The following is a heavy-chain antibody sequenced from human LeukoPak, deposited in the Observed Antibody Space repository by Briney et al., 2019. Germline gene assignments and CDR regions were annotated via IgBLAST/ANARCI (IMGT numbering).Heavy chain of an antibody. CDR3: ARGGAARPNWFDP. V-gene: IGHV3-21*01. J-gene: IGHJ5*02. CDR2: ISSSSTYI. Sequence: GGSLRLSCAASGFTFSSYSMNWVRQAPGKGLEWVSSISSSSTYIYYADSVKGRFTISRDNAKNSLYLQMNSLRAEDTAVYYCARGGAARPNWFDPWGQGTLVTVSS. D-gene: IGHD6-6*01. CDR1: GFTFSSYS.